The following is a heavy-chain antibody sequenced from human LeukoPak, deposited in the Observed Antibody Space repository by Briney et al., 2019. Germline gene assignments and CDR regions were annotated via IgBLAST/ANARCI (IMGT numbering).Heavy chain of an antibody. CDR3: ARRGSGSYYPYFDY. Sequence: GESLKISCKGSGYSFTTYWIGWVRQMPGKGLEWMGIIYPGDSDTRYSPSFQGQVTVSADKSLNTAYPQWSSLKASDTAIYYCARRGSGSYYPYFDYWGQGTLVTVSS. CDR1: GYSFTTYW. CDR2: IYPGDSDT. V-gene: IGHV5-51*01. D-gene: IGHD1-26*01. J-gene: IGHJ4*02.